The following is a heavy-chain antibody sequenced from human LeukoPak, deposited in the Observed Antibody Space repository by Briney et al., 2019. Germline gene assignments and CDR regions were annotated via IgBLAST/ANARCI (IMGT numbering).Heavy chain of an antibody. V-gene: IGHV4-34*01. D-gene: IGHD2-15*01. CDR3: ARGLRLGYCSGGSCYYWFDP. J-gene: IGHJ5*02. CDR2: INHSGST. CDR1: GGSFSGYY. Sequence: SETLSLTCAVYGGSFSGYYWSWIRQPPGKGLEWIGEINHSGSTNYNLSLKSRVTISADTSKNQFSLNLRSVIAADTAVYYCARGLRLGYCSGGSCYYWFDPWGQGTRVTVSS.